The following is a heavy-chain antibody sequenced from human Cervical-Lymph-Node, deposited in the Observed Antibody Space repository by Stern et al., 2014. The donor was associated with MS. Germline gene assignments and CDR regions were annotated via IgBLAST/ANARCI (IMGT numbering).Heavy chain of an antibody. J-gene: IGHJ4*02. CDR1: GNALNNY. CDR3: ASDLPTGFGSSDF. CDR2: INPTGTAT. V-gene: IGHV1-46*02. Sequence: VQLVESGAEVKEPGASVRISCQAFGNALNNYIHWVRQAPGQGLEWLGIINPTGTATEYARKFWGRVTVTRETSTRTVYMELSSLTSEDTAVYYCASDLPTGFGSSDFWGQGALITVST. D-gene: IGHD1-26*01.